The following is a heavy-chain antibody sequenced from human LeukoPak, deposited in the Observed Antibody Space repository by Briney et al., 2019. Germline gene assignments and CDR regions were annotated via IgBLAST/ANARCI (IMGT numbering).Heavy chain of an antibody. J-gene: IGHJ5*02. CDR1: GGSLSNYY. CDR2: IYTREAT. CDR3: ARDLGGRGNLKWFDP. V-gene: IGHV4-4*07. Sequence: SETLSLTCTVSGGSLSNYYWSWVRQPVGKGLEWIGRIYTREATNNNPSLKSRVNMSLDTSQSQFSLKQSSVNAADTAVYYCARDLGGRGNLKWFDPWGQGTLVAVSS. D-gene: IGHD2-15*01.